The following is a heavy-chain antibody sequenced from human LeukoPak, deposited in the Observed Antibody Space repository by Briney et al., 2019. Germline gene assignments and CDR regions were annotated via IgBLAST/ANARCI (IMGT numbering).Heavy chain of an antibody. CDR2: INTNTGNS. CDR3: ARDRAYGSGSYYTLYYFDY. V-gene: IGHV7-4-1*02. D-gene: IGHD3-10*01. J-gene: IGHJ4*02. CDR1: GYTFTSYA. Sequence: ASVNVSCKASGYTFTSYAMNWVRQAPGQGLEWMGWINTNTGNSTYAQGFTGRFVFSLDTSVSTAYLQISSLKAEDTAVYYCARDRAYGSGSYYTLYYFDYWGQGTLVTVSS.